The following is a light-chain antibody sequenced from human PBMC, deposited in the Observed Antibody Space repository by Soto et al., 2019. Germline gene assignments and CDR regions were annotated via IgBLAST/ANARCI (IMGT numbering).Light chain of an antibody. V-gene: IGKV1-8*01. Sequence: IGMTYSPSALSESTGDRVTITCRASQGISSYLAWYQQKPGKAPKLLIYASSTLQSWVPSRFSGSGSGTDFTLTISCLQSEDFATYYCQQYYSYPPTFGAGTKVDI. CDR2: ASS. CDR1: QGISSY. CDR3: QQYYSYPPT. J-gene: IGKJ4*01.